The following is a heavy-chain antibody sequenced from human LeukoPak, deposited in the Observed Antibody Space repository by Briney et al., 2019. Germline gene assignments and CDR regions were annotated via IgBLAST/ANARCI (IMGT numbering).Heavy chain of an antibody. D-gene: IGHD6-13*01. Sequence: SETLSLTCTVSGFSITTGYYWAWIRQPPGKGLEWIGTIFRIGSSYFNPSLKSRVTISVDTSKNQFSLKLSSVTAADTALYYCARVIDVAAAGYFDSWGQGTQVTVSS. CDR2: IFRIGSS. CDR1: GFSITTGYY. V-gene: IGHV4-38-2*02. CDR3: ARVIDVAAAGYFDS. J-gene: IGHJ4*02.